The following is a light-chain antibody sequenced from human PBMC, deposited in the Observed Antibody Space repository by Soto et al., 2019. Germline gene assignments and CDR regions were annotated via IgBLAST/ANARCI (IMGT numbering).Light chain of an antibody. CDR3: TSFTSSTPRWV. Sequence: QSALTQPASVSGSPGQSITISCTGTSNDVGGYNYVSWYQQYPGTAPKLMIYDVTNRPSGVSDRFSGSKSGNTASLTISGLQAEDEADYYCTSFTSSTPRWVFGGGTKLTVL. J-gene: IGLJ3*02. CDR2: DVT. CDR1: SNDVGGYNY. V-gene: IGLV2-14*01.